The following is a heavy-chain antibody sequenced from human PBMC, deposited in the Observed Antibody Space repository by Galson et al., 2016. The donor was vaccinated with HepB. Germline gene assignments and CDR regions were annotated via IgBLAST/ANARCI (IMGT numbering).Heavy chain of an antibody. J-gene: IGHJ2*01. CDR2: IYSGGST. CDR1: GFTVSSNY. CDR3: ARESGSSDGDWYFDL. Sequence: SLRLSCAASGFTVSSNYMNWVRQAPGKGLEWVSVIYSGGSTYYADSVKGRFTISRDNSKNTLYLQMNSLRADDTAVYYCARESGSSDGDWYFDLWGRGTLVTVSS. V-gene: IGHV3-66*02. D-gene: IGHD2-2*01.